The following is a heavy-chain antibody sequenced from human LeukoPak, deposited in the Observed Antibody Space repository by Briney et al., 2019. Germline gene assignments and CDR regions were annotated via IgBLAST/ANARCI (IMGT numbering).Heavy chain of an antibody. Sequence: GGSLRLSCAPSVFSLRSYEMKWVRQDPGAGREWGSYISSSGSTTYYADSVKGRFTISRDNAKNSLYLQMNSLRAEDTAVYYCARGGFGLDAFDIWGQGTMVTVSS. CDR2: ISSSGSTT. CDR3: ARGGFGLDAFDI. CDR1: VFSLRSYE. V-gene: IGHV3-48*03. J-gene: IGHJ3*02. D-gene: IGHD3-10*01.